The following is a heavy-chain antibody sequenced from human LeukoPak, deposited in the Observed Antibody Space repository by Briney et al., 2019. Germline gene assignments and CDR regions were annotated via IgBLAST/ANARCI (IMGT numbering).Heavy chain of an antibody. CDR2: LTDSGGTT. D-gene: IGHD5-24*01. CDR3: AKKRDAFDI. CDR1: GFTFSSYA. Sequence: PGGSPRLSCVASGFTFSSYAMGWVRQAPGKRPEWVSSLTDSGGTTYYVDSVKGRFTISRDNSKNTLYLHMNSLRAEDTAMYYCAKKRDAFDIWGLGTVVAVSS. V-gene: IGHV3-23*01. J-gene: IGHJ3*02.